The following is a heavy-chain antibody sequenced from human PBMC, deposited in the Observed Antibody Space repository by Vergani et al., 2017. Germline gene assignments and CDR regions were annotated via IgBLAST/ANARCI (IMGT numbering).Heavy chain of an antibody. J-gene: IGHJ3*02. D-gene: IGHD5-24*01. Sequence: EVQLVQSGAEVKKPGATMKISCKVSGYTFTDHYMHWVKQAPGKGLEWMGLVDPEDGETIYAEKFKGRVTIAADTSTDTAHLELSSLRSEDTAVYYCATNPEMASDWDAFDIWGQGTMVTVSS. V-gene: IGHV1-69-2*01. CDR3: ATNPEMASDWDAFDI. CDR2: VDPEDGET. CDR1: GYTFTDHY.